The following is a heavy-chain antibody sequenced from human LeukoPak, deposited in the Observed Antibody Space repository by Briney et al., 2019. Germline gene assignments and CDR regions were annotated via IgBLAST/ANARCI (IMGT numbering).Heavy chain of an antibody. CDR2: INPNTGGT. CDR1: AYTFIGYY. J-gene: IGHJ3*02. Sequence: ASVKVSCKASAYTFIGYYMHWVRQAPGQGLEWMGWINPNTGGTNFAQNFRGRVTMTWDTSSSTVYMELSRLTSDDTAVYYCARSKQWRLDAFDIWGQGTMVTVSS. CDR3: ARSKQWRLDAFDI. V-gene: IGHV1-2*02. D-gene: IGHD6-19*01.